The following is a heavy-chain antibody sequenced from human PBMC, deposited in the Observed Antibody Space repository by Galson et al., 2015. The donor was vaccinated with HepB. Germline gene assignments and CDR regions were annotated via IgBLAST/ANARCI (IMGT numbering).Heavy chain of an antibody. CDR1: GFTFSSYW. J-gene: IGHJ3*02. CDR3: ARVLPAAHDAFDI. V-gene: IGHV3-7*03. Sequence: SLRLSCAASGFTFSSYWMSWVRQAPGKGLEWVANIKQDGSEKYYVDSVKGRFTISRDNAKNSLYLQMNSLRAEDTAVYYCARVLPAAHDAFDIWGQGTMVTVSS. CDR2: IKQDGSEK. D-gene: IGHD2-2*01.